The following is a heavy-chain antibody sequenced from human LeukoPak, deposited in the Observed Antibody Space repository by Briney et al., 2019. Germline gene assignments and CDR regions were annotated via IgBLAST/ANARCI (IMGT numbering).Heavy chain of an antibody. CDR2: ISYSGST. D-gene: IGHD3-10*01. Sequence: SQTLSLTCTVSGGSISSGGYYWSWIRQHPGKGLEWIGYISYSGSTYYNPSLKSRVTISVDTSKNQFSLKLSSVTAADTAVYYCAREDRGVFDYWGQGTLVTVSS. J-gene: IGHJ4*02. CDR1: GGSISSGGYY. V-gene: IGHV4-31*03. CDR3: AREDRGVFDY.